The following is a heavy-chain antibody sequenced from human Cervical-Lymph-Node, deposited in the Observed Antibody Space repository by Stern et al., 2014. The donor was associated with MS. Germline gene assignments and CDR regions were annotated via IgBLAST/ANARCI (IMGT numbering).Heavy chain of an antibody. J-gene: IGHJ6*02. V-gene: IGHV1-69*01. CDR2: IIPIFGTP. D-gene: IGHD1-1*01. CDR3: AGLNSAYCYGMDV. CDR1: GGTFSSYG. Sequence: QVQLVESGAEVKKPGSSVKGSCKASGGTFSSYGISWVRQAPGQGLEWRGGIIPIFGTPNYAQKFQGRVTITADESTSTAYMELSSLRSEDTAVYSCAGLNSAYCYGMDVWGQGTTVTVSS.